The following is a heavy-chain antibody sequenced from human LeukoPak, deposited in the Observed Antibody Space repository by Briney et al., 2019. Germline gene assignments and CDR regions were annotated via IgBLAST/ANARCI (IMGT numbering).Heavy chain of an antibody. J-gene: IGHJ5*02. D-gene: IGHD2-2*01. CDR2: IYTSGRT. CDR1: VGSISSGSYY. Sequence: PSETLSLTCTVSVGSISSGSYYWSWIRQPAGKGLEWIGRIYTSGRTNYNPSLKSRVTISVDTSKNQFSLKLSSVSAADTAVYYCARAGVPAAKVDPWGQGTLVTVSS. V-gene: IGHV4-61*02. CDR3: ARAGVPAAKVDP.